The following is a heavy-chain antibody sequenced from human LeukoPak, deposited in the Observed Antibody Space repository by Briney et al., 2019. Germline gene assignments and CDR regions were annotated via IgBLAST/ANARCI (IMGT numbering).Heavy chain of an antibody. CDR2: TYNSGT. CDR3: TRRTDNDL. J-gene: IGHJ2*01. V-gene: IGHV4-59*01. CDR1: GGSISNYY. Sequence: SETLSLTCTVSGGSISNYYWNWIRQPPGKGLEWIGYTYNSGTDYNPSLKSRVTISVDTSKNQFSLNLNSVTAADTAVYYCTRRTDNDLWGRGTLVTVSS.